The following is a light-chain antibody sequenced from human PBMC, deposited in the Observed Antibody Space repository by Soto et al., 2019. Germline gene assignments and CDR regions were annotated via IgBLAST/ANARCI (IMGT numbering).Light chain of an antibody. CDR1: QSVARNY. CDR3: QQYGISHT. Sequence: EIVLTQSPGTLSLSPGERATLSCRASQSVARNYLAWYQQKPGQAPRVLIYGASSRATGIPDRFSGSGSGTDFTLTISRLEPEEFAVYYCQQYGISHTFGQGTKLEIK. V-gene: IGKV3-20*01. CDR2: GAS. J-gene: IGKJ2*01.